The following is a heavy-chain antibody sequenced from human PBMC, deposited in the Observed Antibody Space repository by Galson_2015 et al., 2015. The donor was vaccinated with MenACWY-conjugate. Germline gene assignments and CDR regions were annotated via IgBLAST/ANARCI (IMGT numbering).Heavy chain of an antibody. J-gene: IGHJ1*01. CDR1: GGFSSAYY. Sequence: TLSLTCTVSGGFSSAYYWSWIRQPPGKELEWIGYIYNNENTNYNPPLKSRVTISLNTPKNQFSLNLTSVTAADTAVYYCARGGAVVTSSKYFQKWGQGTHVTVSS. V-gene: IGHV4-59*01. CDR2: IYNNENT. CDR3: ARGGAVVTSSKYFQK. D-gene: IGHD2-21*02.